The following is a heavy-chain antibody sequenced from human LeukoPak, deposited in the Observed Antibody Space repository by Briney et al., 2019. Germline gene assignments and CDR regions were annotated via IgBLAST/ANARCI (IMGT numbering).Heavy chain of an antibody. Sequence: ASVKVSFEVSGYTLTELSTHWVRQAPGKGREWMGGFDPEDGEIVYAQNFQGRVTMTEDTSTDTAYMELSSLRSEDTAIYYCATANRFTRDSSGYYPDSWGQGTLVTVSS. CDR3: ATANRFTRDSSGYYPDS. CDR1: GYTLTELS. V-gene: IGHV1-24*01. D-gene: IGHD3-22*01. J-gene: IGHJ4*02. CDR2: FDPEDGEI.